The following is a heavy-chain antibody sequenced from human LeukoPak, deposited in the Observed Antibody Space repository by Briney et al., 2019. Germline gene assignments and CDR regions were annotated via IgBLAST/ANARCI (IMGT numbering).Heavy chain of an antibody. CDR2: IHSGGST. D-gene: IGHD6-13*01. CDR1: GLTVSSNY. V-gene: IGHV3-53*01. Sequence: GGSLRLSCAASGLTVSSNYMNWVRQAPGKGLEWVSVIHSGGSTYYADSVKGRFTISRDNSKNTLYLQMNCLRADDTAVYYCARGQQPFDYWGQGTLVTVSS. J-gene: IGHJ4*02. CDR3: ARGQQPFDY.